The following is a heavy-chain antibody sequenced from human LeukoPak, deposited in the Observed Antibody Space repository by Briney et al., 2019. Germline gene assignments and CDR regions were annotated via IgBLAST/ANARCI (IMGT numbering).Heavy chain of an antibody. CDR1: GYTLTELS. CDR2: FDPEDGET. Sequence: GASVKVSCKVSGYTLTELSMHWVRRAPGKGLEWMGGFDPEDGETIYAQKFQGRVTMIEDTSTDTAYMELSSLGSEDTAVYYCASYYGDYSAHFQHWGQGTLVTVSS. J-gene: IGHJ1*01. D-gene: IGHD4-17*01. V-gene: IGHV1-24*01. CDR3: ASYYGDYSAHFQH.